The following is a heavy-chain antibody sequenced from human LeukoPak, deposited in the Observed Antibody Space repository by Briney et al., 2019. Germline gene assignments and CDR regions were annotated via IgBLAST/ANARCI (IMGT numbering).Heavy chain of an antibody. J-gene: IGHJ4*02. Sequence: SETLSLTCTVSGGSISSGGYYWSWLRQHPGKGLEWIVYIYDSGSTYYNPSLKSRVTISVDTSKNQFSLNLSSVTAADTAVYYCARAEQNYYDSSGRNSYFDYWGQGTLVTVST. V-gene: IGHV4-31*03. CDR1: GGSISSGGYY. CDR2: IYDSGST. D-gene: IGHD3-22*01. CDR3: ARAEQNYYDSSGRNSYFDY.